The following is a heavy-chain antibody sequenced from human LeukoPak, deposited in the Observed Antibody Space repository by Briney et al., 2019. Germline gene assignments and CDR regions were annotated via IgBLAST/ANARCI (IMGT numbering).Heavy chain of an antibody. CDR2: IYYSVST. J-gene: IGHJ4*02. V-gene: IGHV4-30-4*08. Sequence: SQTLSLTCTVSGGSLSSGDYYWSWIRQPPGKGLEWIGYIYYSVSTYYNPSLKSRVTISVDTSKNQFSLKLSSVTAADTAVYYCARHYGRHYFDYWGQGTLVTVSS. CDR3: ARHYGRHYFDY. CDR1: GGSLSSGDYY. D-gene: IGHD3-10*01.